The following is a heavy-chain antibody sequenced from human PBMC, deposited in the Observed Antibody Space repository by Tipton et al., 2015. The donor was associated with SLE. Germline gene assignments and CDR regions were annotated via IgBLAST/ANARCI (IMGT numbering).Heavy chain of an antibody. CDR1: GGSISTNTYF. V-gene: IGHV4-39*07. CDR3: ARLSSSSLGMDV. J-gene: IGHJ6*02. D-gene: IGHD6-6*01. Sequence: TLSLTCTVSGGSISTNTYFWGWIRQPPGKGLEWIGNIHYSGDTYYNPSLRSRVTISVDTSKNQFSLKLSSVTAADTAVYYCARLSSSSLGMDVRGQGTTVTVSS. CDR2: IHYSGDT.